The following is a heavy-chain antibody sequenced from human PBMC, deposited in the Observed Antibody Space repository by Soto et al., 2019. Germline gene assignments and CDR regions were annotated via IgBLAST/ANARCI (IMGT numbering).Heavy chain of an antibody. CDR3: VRDLDGAPVCSPDV. V-gene: IGHV3-48*02. Sequence: GGSLRLSCAASGFTYTRHSMNWVRQAPGKGLEWISYISSSGSTIYYADSVKGRFTISRDNAQNSLYLQMNSLRDEDTAVYYCVRDLDGAPVCSPDVWGQGTTVTVSS. CDR2: ISSSGSTI. CDR1: GFTYTRHS. J-gene: IGHJ6*02. D-gene: IGHD2-15*01.